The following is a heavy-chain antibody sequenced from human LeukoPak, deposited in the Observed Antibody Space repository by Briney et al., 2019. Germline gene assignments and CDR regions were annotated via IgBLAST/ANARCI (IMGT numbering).Heavy chain of an antibody. J-gene: IGHJ4*02. D-gene: IGHD6-19*01. CDR2: INPDSGGT. Sequence: ASVKVSCKASEYTFTGFYVHWVRQAPGQGLEWMGWINPDSGGTNYAQKFQGRVTMTRDTSTSTVYMELSSLRSEDTAVYYCARANGAVAGPKLDYWGQGTLVTVSS. V-gene: IGHV1-2*02. CDR1: EYTFTGFY. CDR3: ARANGAVAGPKLDY.